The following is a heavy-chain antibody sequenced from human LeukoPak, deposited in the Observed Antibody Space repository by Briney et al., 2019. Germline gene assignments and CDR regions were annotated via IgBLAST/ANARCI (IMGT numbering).Heavy chain of an antibody. CDR1: GDSFTTGE. CDR2: VHPNSDNT. Sequence: ASVKVTCWTSGDSFTTGEINWRRHTAGQGLEWMGWVHPNSDNTAYAHEFQGRGTMTRDTSISTAYMELSGLRFDDTAVYFCARGPRNAPWGQGTLVTVSS. CDR3: ARGPRNAP. J-gene: IGHJ5*02. D-gene: IGHD1-1*01. V-gene: IGHV1-8*01.